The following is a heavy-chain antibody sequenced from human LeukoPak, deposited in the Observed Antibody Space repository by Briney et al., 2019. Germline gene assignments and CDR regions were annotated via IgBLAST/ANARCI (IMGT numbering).Heavy chain of an antibody. CDR2: INAYNGNT. Sequence: ASVTVSCKASGYTFTSYGISWVRQAPGQGLDWMGWINAYNGNTNYAQKLQGRVTMTTDTSPSTAYMELRRLRSDDTAVYYCASSDCRSASCLGNAFDIWGQGTMVTVSS. CDR1: GYTFTSYG. V-gene: IGHV1-18*01. D-gene: IGHD2-2*01. J-gene: IGHJ3*02. CDR3: ASSDCRSASCLGNAFDI.